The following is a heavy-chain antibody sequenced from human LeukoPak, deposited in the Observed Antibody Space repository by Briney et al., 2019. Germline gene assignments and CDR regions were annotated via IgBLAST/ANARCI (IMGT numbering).Heavy chain of an antibody. D-gene: IGHD5-12*01. J-gene: IGHJ4*02. CDR1: GGSIDGYY. Sequence: SETLSLTCTVSGGSIDGYYWSWIRQSPGKGLEWIGYIYYTGSAFYNPSLKSRVIISLDTSKNQFSLNLTSVTAADTAVYYCACRYSGYEWYYSDYWGQGTLVTVSS. CDR3: ACRYSGYEWYYSDY. CDR2: IYYTGSA. V-gene: IGHV4-59*12.